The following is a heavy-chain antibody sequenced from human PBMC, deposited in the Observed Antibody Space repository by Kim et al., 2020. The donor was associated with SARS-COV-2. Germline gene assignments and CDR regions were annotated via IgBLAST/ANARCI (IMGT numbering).Heavy chain of an antibody. Sequence: SETLSLTCSVSDGSVTSGRYFWSWIRQPPGKGLEWIGYMFSEGTTNYNPSLKSRVVISVGTSKNQVSLRLSSVTPADTAGYYCARGRNNFYDSVRRLFD. CDR2: MFSEGTT. D-gene: IGHD3-22*01. J-gene: IGHJ4*01. V-gene: IGHV4-61*01. CDR1: DGSVTSGRYF. CDR3: ARGRNNFYDSVRRLFD.